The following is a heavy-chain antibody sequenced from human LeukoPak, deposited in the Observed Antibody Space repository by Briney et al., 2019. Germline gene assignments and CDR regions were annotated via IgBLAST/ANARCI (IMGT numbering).Heavy chain of an antibody. V-gene: IGHV3-7*01. CDR2: IKQDGSEK. CDR3: ARGGLTAGFDY. J-gene: IGHJ4*02. Sequence: GGSLRLSCAASGFTFSSYWMSWVRQAPGKGLEWVANIKQDGSEKYYVDSVKGRFTISRDSANNALYLQMNSLRAEDTAVYYCARGGLTAGFDYWGQGTLVTVSS. CDR1: GFTFSSYW. D-gene: IGHD3-10*01.